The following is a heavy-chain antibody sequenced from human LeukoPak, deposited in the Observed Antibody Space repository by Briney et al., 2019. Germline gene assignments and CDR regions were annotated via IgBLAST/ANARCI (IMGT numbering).Heavy chain of an antibody. CDR3: ARGSDIVVVVAASYYFDY. J-gene: IGHJ4*02. V-gene: IGHV4-34*01. CDR2: INHSGST. Sequence: SETLSLTCAVYGGSFSGYYWRWIRQPPGKGLEWIGEINHSGSTNYNPSLKSRVTISVDTSKNQFSLKLSSVTAADTAVYYCARGSDIVVVVAASYYFDYWGQGTLVTVSS. CDR1: GGSFSGYY. D-gene: IGHD2-15*01.